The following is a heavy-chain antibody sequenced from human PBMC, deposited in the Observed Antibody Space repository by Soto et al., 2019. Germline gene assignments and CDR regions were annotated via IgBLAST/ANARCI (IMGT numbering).Heavy chain of an antibody. V-gene: IGHV1-69*13. D-gene: IGHD1-20*01. CDR3: ARSPGITGTRASQYAMDV. CDR1: GDTFSTFA. Sequence: ASVKVSCKASGDTFSTFAISWVRQAPGLGLEWMGGIIPIFGTPDYAQHFPGRVTISADESTKTAYLELSSLRPEDTAVYYCARSPGITGTRASQYAMDVWGQGTTVTVSS. CDR2: IIPIFGTP. J-gene: IGHJ6*02.